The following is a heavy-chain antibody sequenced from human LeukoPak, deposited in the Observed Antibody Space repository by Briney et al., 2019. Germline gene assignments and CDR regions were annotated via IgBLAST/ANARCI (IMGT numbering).Heavy chain of an antibody. CDR3: ARRGQQFYNWFDP. D-gene: IGHD6-13*01. CDR2: IYYSGST. J-gene: IGHJ5*02. V-gene: IGHV4-39*01. CDR1: GGSISSSSYY. Sequence: SETLSLTCTVSGGSISSSSYYWGWIRQPPGKGLEWIGSIYYSGSTYYNPSLKSRVTISVDTSKNQFSLKLSSVTAADTAVYYCARRGQQFYNWFDPWGQGTLVTVSS.